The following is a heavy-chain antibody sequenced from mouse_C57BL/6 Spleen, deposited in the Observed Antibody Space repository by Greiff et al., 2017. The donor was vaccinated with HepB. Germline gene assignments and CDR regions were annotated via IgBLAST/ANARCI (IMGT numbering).Heavy chain of an antibody. CDR3: AEGTTVVARGWFAY. J-gene: IGHJ3*01. CDR2: IYPGDGDT. D-gene: IGHD1-1*01. Sequence: QVQLQQSGPELVKPGASVKISCKASGYAFSSSWMNWVKQRPGKGLEWIGRIYPGDGDTNYNGKFKGKATLTADKSSSTAYMQLSSLTSEDSAVYVCAEGTTVVARGWFAYWGQGTLVTVSA. CDR1: GYAFSSSW. V-gene: IGHV1-82*01.